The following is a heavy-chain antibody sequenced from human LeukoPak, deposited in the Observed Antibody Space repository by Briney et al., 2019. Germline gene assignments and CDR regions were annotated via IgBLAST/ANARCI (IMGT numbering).Heavy chain of an antibody. CDR3: ALDYGDYYAFDI. Sequence: GGSLRLSCAASGFTFSSYSMNWVRQAPGKGLEWASSISSSSSYIYYADSVKGRFTISRDNAKNSLYLQMNSLRAEDTAVYYCALDYGDYYAFDIWGQGTMVTVSS. J-gene: IGHJ3*02. D-gene: IGHD4-17*01. V-gene: IGHV3-21*01. CDR2: ISSSSSYI. CDR1: GFTFSSYS.